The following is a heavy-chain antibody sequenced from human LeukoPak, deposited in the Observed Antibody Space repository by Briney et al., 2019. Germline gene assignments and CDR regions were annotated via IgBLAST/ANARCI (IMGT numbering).Heavy chain of an antibody. CDR1: GGSISSSSYY. V-gene: IGHV4-39*01. CDR3: ARRGYSYGYNYYYDSSGYMFDY. CDR2: IYYSGST. Sequence: SETLSLTCTVSGGSISSSSYYWGWIRQPPGKGLEWIGSIYYSGSTYYNPSLKSRVTISVDTSMNQFSLKLSSVTAADTAVYYCARRGYSYGYNYYYDSSGYMFDYWGQGTLVTVSS. D-gene: IGHD3-22*01. J-gene: IGHJ4*02.